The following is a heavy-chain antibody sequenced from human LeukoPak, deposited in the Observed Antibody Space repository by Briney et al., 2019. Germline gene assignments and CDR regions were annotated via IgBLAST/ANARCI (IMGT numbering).Heavy chain of an antibody. CDR2: IIPIFGTA. Sequence: ASVKVSCKASGGTFSSYAISWVRQAPGQGLEWMGGIIPIFGTANYAQKFQGRVTITTDESTSTAYMELSSLRSEDTAVYYCARDRVIGATTRVVPYNWFDPWGQGTLVTVSS. CDR1: GGTFSSYA. D-gene: IGHD1-26*01. V-gene: IGHV1-69*05. J-gene: IGHJ5*02. CDR3: ARDRVIGATTRVVPYNWFDP.